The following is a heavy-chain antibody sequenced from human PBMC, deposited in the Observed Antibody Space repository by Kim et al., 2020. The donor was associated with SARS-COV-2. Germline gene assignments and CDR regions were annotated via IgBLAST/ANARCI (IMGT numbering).Heavy chain of an antibody. CDR2: ISSSSSYT. Sequence: GGSLRLSCAASGFTFSDYYMSWIRQAPGKGLEWVSYISSSSSYTNYADSVKGRFTISRDNAKNSLYLQMNSLRAEDTAVYYCARVGYDYVWGSYRDYYSYYVMDVWGQGTTVTVSS. D-gene: IGHD3-16*02. CDR1: GFTFSDYY. V-gene: IGHV3-11*05. J-gene: IGHJ6*02. CDR3: ARVGYDYVWGSYRDYYSYYVMDV.